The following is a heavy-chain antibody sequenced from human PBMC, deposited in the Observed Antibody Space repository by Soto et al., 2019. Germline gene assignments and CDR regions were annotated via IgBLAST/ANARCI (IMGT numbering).Heavy chain of an antibody. V-gene: IGHV3-23*01. Sequence: GGSLRLSCAASGFTFSSYAMSWVRQAPGKGLEWVSAISGSGGSTYYADSVKGRFTISRDNSKNTLYLQMNSLRAEDTAVYYCAKDLGLLISPGHFYYYYGMDVWGQGTTVTVSS. CDR1: GFTFSSYA. CDR2: ISGSGGST. J-gene: IGHJ6*02. CDR3: AKDLGLLISPGHFYYYYGMDV. D-gene: IGHD2-15*01.